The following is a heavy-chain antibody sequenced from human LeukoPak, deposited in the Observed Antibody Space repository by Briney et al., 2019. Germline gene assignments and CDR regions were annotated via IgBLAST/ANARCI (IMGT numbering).Heavy chain of an antibody. CDR1: GFTFSSYW. J-gene: IGHJ4*02. CDR3: ARRAPTRYFDY. CDR2: INNGGSTT. V-gene: IGHV3-74*01. D-gene: IGHD5-24*01. Sequence: GGSLRLSCAASGFTFSSYWMHWVGHAPGKALLWVSAINNGGSTTAYADSVKGRFTISRDNAKNTLYLQMTSLRAEDTAVYYCARRAPTRYFDYWGQGTLVTVSS.